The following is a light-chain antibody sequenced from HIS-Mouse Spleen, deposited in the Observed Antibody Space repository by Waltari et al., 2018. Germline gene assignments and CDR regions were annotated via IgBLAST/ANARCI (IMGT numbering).Light chain of an antibody. CDR3: QQLNSYPPT. V-gene: IGKV1-9*01. Sequence: DIQLTQSPSFLSASVGDRVTITCRASQGISSYLAWYQQKPGTAPKLLIYAASTLQSGVPSRFSGSGSGTEFTLTISSLQPEDFATYYCQQLNSYPPTFGQGTKVEIK. CDR1: QGISSY. CDR2: AAS. J-gene: IGKJ1*01.